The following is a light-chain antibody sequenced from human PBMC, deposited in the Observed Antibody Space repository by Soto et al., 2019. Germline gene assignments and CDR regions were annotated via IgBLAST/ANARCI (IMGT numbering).Light chain of an antibody. CDR1: QGISSA. V-gene: IGKV1D-13*01. CDR2: DAS. CDR3: QQSDDSPGT. Sequence: IQLTQSPSSLPVSVGARVPITCRASQGISSALAWYQQKPGKAPKLLIYDASSLESGVPSRFSGSGSGTDFTLTISRLEPEDFAVYYCQQSDDSPGTFGQGTKVDIK. J-gene: IGKJ1*01.